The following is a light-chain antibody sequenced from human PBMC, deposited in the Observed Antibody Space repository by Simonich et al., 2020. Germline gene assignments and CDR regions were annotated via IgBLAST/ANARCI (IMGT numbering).Light chain of an antibody. CDR1: QRVSSY. V-gene: IGKV3-11*01. CDR3: QQRSNWPPIFT. Sequence: EIVLTQSPATLSLSPGERATLSCRASQRVSSYLAWYQQKPGQAPRLLIYDASNRATGIPARFSGIGSGTDFTLTISSLEPEDFAVYYCQQRSNWPPIFTFGPGTKVDIK. CDR2: DAS. J-gene: IGKJ3*01.